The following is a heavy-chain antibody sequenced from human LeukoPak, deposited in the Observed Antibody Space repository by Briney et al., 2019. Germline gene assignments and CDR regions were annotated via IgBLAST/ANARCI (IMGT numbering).Heavy chain of an antibody. CDR2: ISAYNGST. CDR1: GYTFTSYG. V-gene: IGHV1-18*01. J-gene: IGHJ1*01. CDR3: ARGCSSTSCYVPMLH. D-gene: IGHD2-2*01. Sequence: ASVKVSCKASGYTFTSYGISWVRQAPGQGLEWMGWISAYNGSTNYAQKLQGRVTMTTDTSTSTAYMELRSLRSDDTAVYYCARGCSSTSCYVPMLHWGQGTLVTVSS.